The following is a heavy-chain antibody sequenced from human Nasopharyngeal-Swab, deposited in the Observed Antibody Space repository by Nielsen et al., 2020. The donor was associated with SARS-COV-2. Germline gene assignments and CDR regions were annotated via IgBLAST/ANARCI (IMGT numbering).Heavy chain of an antibody. CDR2: INHSGST. J-gene: IGHJ6*03. Sequence: RQAPGKGPEWIAEINHSGSTNYNPSLKSRVTLSVDTSMNQVSLEVSSVTAADTAVYYCARGLSGIVPAPILGLGLYHYYYYMDVWGKGTTVTVSS. V-gene: IGHV4-34*01. CDR3: ARGLSGIVPAPILGLGLYHYYYYMDV. D-gene: IGHD2-2*01.